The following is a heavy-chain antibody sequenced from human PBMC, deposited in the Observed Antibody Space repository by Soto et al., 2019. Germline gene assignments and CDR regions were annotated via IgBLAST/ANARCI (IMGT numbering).Heavy chain of an antibody. CDR1: GGSISSSSYY. CDR3: AKPGMATNWFDP. Sequence: KPSETLSLTCTVSGGSISSSSYYWGWIRQPPGKGLEWIGSIYYSGSTYYNPSLKSRVTISVDTSKNQFSLKLSSVTAADTAVYYCAKPGMATNWFDPWGQGTLVTVSS. V-gene: IGHV4-39*01. CDR2: IYYSGST. D-gene: IGHD5-12*01. J-gene: IGHJ5*02.